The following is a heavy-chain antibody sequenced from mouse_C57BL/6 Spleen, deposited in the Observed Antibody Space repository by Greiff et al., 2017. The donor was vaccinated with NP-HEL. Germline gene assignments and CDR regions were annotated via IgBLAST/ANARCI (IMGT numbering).Heavy chain of an antibody. CDR3: AREGGSSPYWYFDV. D-gene: IGHD1-1*01. Sequence: EVQLQQSGPELVKPGASVKISCKASGYSFTGYYMNWVKQSPEKSLEWIGEINPSTGGTTYNQKFKAKATLTVDKSSSTAYMQLKSLTSEDSAVYYGAREGGSSPYWYFDVWGTGTTVTVSS. J-gene: IGHJ1*03. V-gene: IGHV1-42*01. CDR2: INPSTGGT. CDR1: GYSFTGYY.